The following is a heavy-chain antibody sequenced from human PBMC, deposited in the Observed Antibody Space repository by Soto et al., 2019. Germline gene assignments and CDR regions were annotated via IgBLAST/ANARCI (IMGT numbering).Heavy chain of an antibody. V-gene: IGHV3-23*01. CDR3: ARQARGSSWYGYWFDP. D-gene: IGHD6-13*01. CDR1: GFTFSSYA. Sequence: GGSLRLSCAASGFTFSSYAMSWVRQAPGKGLEWVSAISGSGGSTYYADSVKGRFTISRDNSKNTLYLQMNSLRAEDTAVYYCARQARGSSWYGYWFDPWGQGTLVTVSS. CDR2: ISGSGGST. J-gene: IGHJ5*02.